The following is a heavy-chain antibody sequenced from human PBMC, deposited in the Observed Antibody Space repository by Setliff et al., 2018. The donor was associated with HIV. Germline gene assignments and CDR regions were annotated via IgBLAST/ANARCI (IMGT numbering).Heavy chain of an antibody. Sequence: GGSLRLSCAASGFIFSDHYIDWVRQAPEKGLEWVGRSRNKANSYTTEYAASVQGRFTISRDDSKNSLYLQMNSLRAEDSAVYYCARGSRDDSVYRPVDYWGRGTLVTVSS. V-gene: IGHV3-72*01. J-gene: IGHJ4*02. CDR2: SRNKANSYTT. CDR3: ARGSRDDSVYRPVDY. CDR1: GFIFSDHY. D-gene: IGHD3-22*01.